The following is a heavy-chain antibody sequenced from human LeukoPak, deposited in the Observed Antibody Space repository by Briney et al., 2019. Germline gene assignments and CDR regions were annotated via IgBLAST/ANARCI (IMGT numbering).Heavy chain of an antibody. CDR2: IYYSGST. CDR3: ARSEYYYDSSGYYPTQFDY. Sequence: SETLSLTCTVSGGSISSYYWSWIRQPPGKGLEWIGYIYYSGSTNYNPSLKSRVTISVDTSKNQFSLKLSSVTAADTAMYYCARSEYYYDSSGYYPTQFDYWGQGTLVTVSS. CDR1: GGSISSYY. V-gene: IGHV4-59*08. J-gene: IGHJ4*02. D-gene: IGHD3-22*01.